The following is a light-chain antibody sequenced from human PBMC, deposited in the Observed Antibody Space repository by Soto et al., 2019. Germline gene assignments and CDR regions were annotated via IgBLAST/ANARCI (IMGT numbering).Light chain of an antibody. V-gene: IGKV3-11*01. CDR3: QQRSNWPDPLT. Sequence: EIVITQSPATLSLSPGERTTHSCRASQSVSSYLAWYQQKPGQGPRLIIYDASNRATGIPARFSGSGSGTDFTLTISSLEPEDFAVYYCQQRSNWPDPLTFGGGTKVDIK. J-gene: IGKJ4*01. CDR1: QSVSSY. CDR2: DAS.